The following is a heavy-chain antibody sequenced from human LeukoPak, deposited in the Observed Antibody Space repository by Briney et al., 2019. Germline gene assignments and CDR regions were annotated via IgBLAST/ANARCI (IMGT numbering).Heavy chain of an antibody. CDR3: ARRSPGATRYYFDY. V-gene: IGHV4-39*01. Sequence: PSETLSLTCTVSGGSISSSSYYWGWIRQPPGKGLEWIGSIYYSGSTYYNPSLKSRVTISVDTSKNQFSLKLSSVTAADTAVYYCARRSPGATRYYFDYWGQGTLVTVSS. D-gene: IGHD1-26*01. J-gene: IGHJ4*02. CDR2: IYYSGST. CDR1: GGSISSSSYY.